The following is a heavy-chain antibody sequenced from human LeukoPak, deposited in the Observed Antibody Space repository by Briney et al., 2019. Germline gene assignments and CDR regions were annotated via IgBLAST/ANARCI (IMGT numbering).Heavy chain of an antibody. V-gene: IGHV3-23*01. J-gene: IGHJ6*03. Sequence: GGSLRLSCVVSGFTFSSYAMSWVRQAPGKGLEWVSGISGSGGSTYYADSVKGRFTISRDNAKSSLYLQMNSLRAEDTAVYYCARDPYSGSYGADYYYYMDVWGKGTTVTISS. CDR2: ISGSGGST. CDR3: ARDPYSGSYGADYYYYMDV. CDR1: GFTFSSYA. D-gene: IGHD1-26*01.